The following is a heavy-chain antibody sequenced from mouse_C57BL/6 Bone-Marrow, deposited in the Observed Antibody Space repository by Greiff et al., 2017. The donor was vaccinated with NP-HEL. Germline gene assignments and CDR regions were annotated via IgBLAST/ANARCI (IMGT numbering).Heavy chain of an antibody. V-gene: IGHV5-16*01. CDR2: INYDGSST. D-gene: IGHD2-4*01. CDR1: GFTFSDYY. CDR3: AREGGLRRRTYAMDY. J-gene: IGHJ4*01. Sequence: EVKVVESEGGLVQPGSSMKLSCTTSGFTFSDYYMAWVRQVPEKGLDWVANINYDGSSTYYLDSLKSRFIISRDNAKNILYLQMSSLKSDDTATYYCAREGGLRRRTYAMDYWGQGTSVTVSS.